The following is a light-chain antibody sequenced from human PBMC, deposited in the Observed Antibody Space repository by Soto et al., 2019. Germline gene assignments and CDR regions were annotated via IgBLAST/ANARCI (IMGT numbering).Light chain of an antibody. J-gene: IGLJ1*01. CDR3: GSYTSTTPLYV. CDR2: DVS. Sequence: QSALTQPASVSGSPGQSITISCTGTSSDVGGSNYVSWYQQHPGKAPKLMIYDVSNRPSGVSSRFSGSKSGNTASLTISGLPADEEADYCSGSYTSTTPLYVFGTGTKVTVL. V-gene: IGLV2-14*01. CDR1: SSDVGGSNY.